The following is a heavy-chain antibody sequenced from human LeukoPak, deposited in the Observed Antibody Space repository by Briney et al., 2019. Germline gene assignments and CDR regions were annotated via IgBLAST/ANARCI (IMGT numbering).Heavy chain of an antibody. Sequence: GGSLRLSCAASGFTFSNYWMSWVRQAPGKGLEWVANINQDGSEEYYVDSVKGRFTISRDNAKNSLYLQMNSLRAEDTAVYYCARDGRYISDYWGQGTLVIVSS. D-gene: IGHD1-26*01. CDR1: GFTFSNYW. CDR3: ARDGRYISDY. V-gene: IGHV3-7*05. CDR2: INQDGSEE. J-gene: IGHJ4*02.